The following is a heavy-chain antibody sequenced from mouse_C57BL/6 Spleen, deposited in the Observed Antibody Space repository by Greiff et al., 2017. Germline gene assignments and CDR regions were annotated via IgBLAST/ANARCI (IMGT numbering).Heavy chain of an antibody. CDR1: GYTFTSYW. CDR3: ARRTPTTVVARNYFDY. CDR2: IDPSDSYT. Sequence: QVQLQQPGAELVKPGASVKLSCKASGYTFTSYWMQWVKQRPGQGLEWIGEIDPSDSYTNYNQKFKGKATLTVDTSYSTAYMQLSSLTSEDSAVYYCARRTPTTVVARNYFDYWGQGTTLTVSS. V-gene: IGHV1-50*01. D-gene: IGHD1-1*01. J-gene: IGHJ2*01.